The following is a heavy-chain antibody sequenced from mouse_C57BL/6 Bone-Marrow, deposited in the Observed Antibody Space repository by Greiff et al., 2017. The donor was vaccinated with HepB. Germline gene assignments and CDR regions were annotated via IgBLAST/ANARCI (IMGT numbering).Heavy chain of an antibody. D-gene: IGHD2-4*01. CDR2: ISSGGST. Sequence: EVQLVESGGGLVKPGGSLKLSCAASGFTFSSYAMSWVRQTPEKRLEWVASISSGGSTYYPDSVKGRCTISSDNARNILYLHMSSLRYEDTAMYYGASDGITTSYAMDYWGQGTAVTVS. CDR1: GFTFSSYA. CDR3: ASDGITTSYAMDY. J-gene: IGHJ4*01. V-gene: IGHV5-6-5*01.